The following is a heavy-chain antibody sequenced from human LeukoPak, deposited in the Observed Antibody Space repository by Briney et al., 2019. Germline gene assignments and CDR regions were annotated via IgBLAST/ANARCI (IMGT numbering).Heavy chain of an antibody. J-gene: IGHJ4*02. V-gene: IGHV1-2*02. D-gene: IGHD3-16*01. Sequence: ASVKVSCKASGYTFTGYYMHWVRQAPSQGRECMGWINPNRGGKNYAQKFQGRVTMTRDTSISTAYMELSRLRSDDTAVYYCAVGLGDYGPFDYWGQGTLVTVSS. CDR2: INPNRGGK. CDR3: AVGLGDYGPFDY. CDR1: GYTFTGYY.